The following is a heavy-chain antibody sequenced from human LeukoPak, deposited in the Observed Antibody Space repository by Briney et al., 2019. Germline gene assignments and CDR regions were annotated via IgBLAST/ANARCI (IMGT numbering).Heavy chain of an antibody. J-gene: IGHJ6*03. CDR2: IIPIFGTA. Sequence: ASVKVSCKASGYTFTSYAISWVRQAPGQGLEWMGGIIPIFGTANYAQKFQGRVTITTDESTSTAYMELSSLRSEDTAVYYCARAIIMLEDYYMDVWGKGTTVTVSS. CDR3: ARAIIMLEDYYMDV. V-gene: IGHV1-69*05. D-gene: IGHD3-16*01. CDR1: GYTFTSYA.